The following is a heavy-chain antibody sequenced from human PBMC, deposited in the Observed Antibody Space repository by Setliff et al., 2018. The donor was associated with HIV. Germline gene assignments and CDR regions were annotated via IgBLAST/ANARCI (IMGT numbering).Heavy chain of an antibody. V-gene: IGHV4-31*01. CDR3: ARDNEQMAVPGAVFDY. CDR2: IYNSGRA. CDR1: GGSISSGGYY. J-gene: IGHJ4*02. Sequence: SETLSLTCTVSGGSISSGGYYWHWVRQHPEKGLEWIGYIYNSGRAFYNPSLKSQISISLDSSKNQFSLKLDSVTAADTAVYYCARDNEQMAVPGAVFDYWGQGTLVTVSS. D-gene: IGHD6-19*01.